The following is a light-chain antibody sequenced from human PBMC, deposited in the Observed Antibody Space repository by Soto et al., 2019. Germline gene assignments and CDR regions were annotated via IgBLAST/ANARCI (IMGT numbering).Light chain of an antibody. J-gene: IGKJ1*01. V-gene: IGKV1-5*03. CDR1: QSISSW. CDR2: KAS. CDR3: QQDNSYFNN. Sequence: VPITNTPSPTSAYVGDTVTINCRASQSISSWLAWYQQKPGKAPKLLIYKASSLESGVPSRFSGSGSGTEFTLTISSLQPDDFATYYCQQDNSYFNNFGHGAKVEIK.